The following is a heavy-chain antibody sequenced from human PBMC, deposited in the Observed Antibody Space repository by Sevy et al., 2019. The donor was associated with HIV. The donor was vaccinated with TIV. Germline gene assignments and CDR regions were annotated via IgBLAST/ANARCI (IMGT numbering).Heavy chain of an antibody. CDR2: ISNVSTII. V-gene: IGHV3-21*06. J-gene: IGHJ4*02. D-gene: IGHD1-26*01. Sequence: GGSLRLSCTASGFSFNSYDMNWVRQAPGKGLEWVASISNVSTIIYYGDSVRGRFSISRDNAKNSVYLEMNSLRAEDTAVYYCAREVGGSSSKWGQGTLVTVSS. CDR3: AREVGGSSSK. CDR1: GFSFNSYD.